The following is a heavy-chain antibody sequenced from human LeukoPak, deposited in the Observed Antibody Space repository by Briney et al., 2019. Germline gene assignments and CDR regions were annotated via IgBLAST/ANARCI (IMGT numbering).Heavy chain of an antibody. CDR1: GYSFTRYW. CDR3: ARQDYYDSSGQGAFDI. V-gene: IGHV5-10-1*01. Sequence: PGESLQISFKGPGYSFTRYWISWVRPMPGKGREWRGRIDPSDSYTNYSPSFQGHVTISADKSISTAYLQWSSLKASDTAMYYCARQDYYDSSGQGAFDIWGQGTMVTVS. D-gene: IGHD3-22*01. CDR2: IDPSDSYT. J-gene: IGHJ3*02.